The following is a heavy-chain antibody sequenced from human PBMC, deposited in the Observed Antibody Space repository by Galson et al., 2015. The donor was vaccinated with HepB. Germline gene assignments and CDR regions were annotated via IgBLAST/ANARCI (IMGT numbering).Heavy chain of an antibody. V-gene: IGHV7-4-1*02. D-gene: IGHD1-1*01. CDR3: ARAVAAGTNDAFDI. J-gene: IGHJ3*02. CDR2: INTNTGNP. Sequence: SVKVSCKASGYTFTSYAMNWVRQAPGQGLEWMGWINTNTGNPTYAQGYTGRFVFSLATSVSTAYLQISSLKAEDTAVYYSARAVAAGTNDAFDIWGQGTMVTVSS. CDR1: GYTFTSYA.